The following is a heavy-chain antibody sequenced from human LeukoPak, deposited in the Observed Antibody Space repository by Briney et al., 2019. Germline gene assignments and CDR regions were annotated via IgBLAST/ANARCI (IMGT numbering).Heavy chain of an antibody. CDR2: IYSDNT. J-gene: IGHJ4*02. V-gene: IGHV3-53*01. D-gene: IGHD1-1*01. Sequence: GGSLRLSCTVSGFTVSSNSMSWVRQAPGKGLEWVSFIYSDNTYYADSVKGRFTISRDNSKNTLYLQMNSLGTEDSAVYYCAKDPDSSTLDYFDYWGQGTLVTVSS. CDR1: GFTVSSNS. CDR3: AKDPDSSTLDYFDY.